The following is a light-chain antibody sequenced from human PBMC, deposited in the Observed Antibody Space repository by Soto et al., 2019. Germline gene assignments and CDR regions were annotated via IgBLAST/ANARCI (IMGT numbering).Light chain of an antibody. V-gene: IGKV3-15*01. Sequence: EIVMTQSPDTLSVSPGEGATLSCRVSQSIRSNLAWYQQRTRHAPSRLMYCAATRADSIPARFTGSGSGTEFTLTISSLQSEDFSVVYCQQYHIWPPWTSGQGTKVDIK. CDR3: QQYHIWPPWT. CDR2: CAA. J-gene: IGKJ1*01. CDR1: QSIRSN.